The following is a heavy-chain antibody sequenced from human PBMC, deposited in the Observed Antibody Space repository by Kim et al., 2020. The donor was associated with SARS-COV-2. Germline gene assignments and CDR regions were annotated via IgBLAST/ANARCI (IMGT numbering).Heavy chain of an antibody. V-gene: IGHV3-30*09. D-gene: IGHD3-10*01. Sequence: SVKGRFAISRDNSMNTLYLQMNSLRAEDTALYYCAREVWFGELSSYGMDVWGQGTTVTVSS. J-gene: IGHJ6*02. CDR3: AREVWFGELSSYGMDV.